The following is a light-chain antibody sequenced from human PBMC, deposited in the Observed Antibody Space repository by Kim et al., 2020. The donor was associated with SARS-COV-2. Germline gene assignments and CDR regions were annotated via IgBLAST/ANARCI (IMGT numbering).Light chain of an antibody. J-gene: IGKJ1*01. Sequence: EIVLTQTPGTLSLSPGERATLSCRASQSVSSSFLAWYQHKPGQAPRLLIHGASSRATGIPDRFSGSGSGTDFTLTINRLEPEDFAVYYCQQYGRAGEEKWTFGQGTKVDIK. V-gene: IGKV3-20*01. CDR2: GAS. CDR1: QSVSSSF. CDR3: QQYGRAGEEKWT.